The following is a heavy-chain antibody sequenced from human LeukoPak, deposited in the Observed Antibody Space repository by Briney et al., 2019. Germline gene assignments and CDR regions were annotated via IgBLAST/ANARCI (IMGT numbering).Heavy chain of an antibody. CDR3: ARAQGYCSSTSCYDRGYYYYYMDV. Sequence: GSLRLSCPASGFTFSTYWMSWVRQPPGKGLEWIGSIYYSGSTYYNPSLKSRVTISVDTSKNQSSLKLSSVTAADTAVYYCARAQGYCSSTSCYDRGYYYYYMDVWGKGTTVTVSS. V-gene: IGHV4-39*07. CDR2: IYYSGST. J-gene: IGHJ6*03. D-gene: IGHD2-2*01. CDR1: GFTFSTYW.